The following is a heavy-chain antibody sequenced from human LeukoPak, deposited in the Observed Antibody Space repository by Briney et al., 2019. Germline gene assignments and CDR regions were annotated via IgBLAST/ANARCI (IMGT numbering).Heavy chain of an antibody. J-gene: IGHJ4*02. V-gene: IGHV3-33*08. CDR3: ARAEGYGYYFEY. CDR1: GFTFSKYD. CDR2: IWYDGSNK. Sequence: GGSLRLSCAASGFTFSKYDMHWVRQAPGKGLEWVAVIWYDGSNKDYADSVKGRFTISRDNTKNTLYLQMDSLRVEDTAVYYCARAEGYGYYFEYCGQGTLVSVSS. D-gene: IGHD5-18*01.